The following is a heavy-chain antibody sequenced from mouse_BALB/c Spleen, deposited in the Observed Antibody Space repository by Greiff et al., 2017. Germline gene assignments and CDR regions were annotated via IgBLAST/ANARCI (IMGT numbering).Heavy chain of an antibody. CDR1: GYTFTNYW. J-gene: IGHJ2*01. V-gene: IGHV1-63*02. CDR3: ASKRDYDYDD. D-gene: IGHD2-4*01. CDR2: IYPGGGYT. Sequence: VQLQQSGAELVRPGTSVKISCKASGYTFTNYWLGWVKQRPGHGLEWIGDIYPGGGYTNYNEKFKGKATLTADTSSSTAYMQLSSLTSEDSAVYFCASKRDYDYDDWGQGTTLTVSS.